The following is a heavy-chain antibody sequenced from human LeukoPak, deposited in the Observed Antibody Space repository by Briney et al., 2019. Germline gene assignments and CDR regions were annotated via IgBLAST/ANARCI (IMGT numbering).Heavy chain of an antibody. V-gene: IGHV3-11*04. CDR1: GFTFSDYY. CDR3: ARVGWNYYYYYYYYMDV. CDR2: ISSSGSTI. Sequence: GGSLRLACAASGFTFSDYYMSWIRQAPGKGLEWVSYISSSGSTIYYADSVKGRFTISRDNAKNSLYLQMNSLRAEDTAVYYCARVGWNYYYYYYYYMDVWGKGTTVPVSS. D-gene: IGHD1-7*01. J-gene: IGHJ6*03.